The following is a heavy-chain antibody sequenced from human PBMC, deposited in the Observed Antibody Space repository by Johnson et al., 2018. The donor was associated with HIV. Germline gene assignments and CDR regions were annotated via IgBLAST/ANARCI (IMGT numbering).Heavy chain of an antibody. CDR1: RFTFSSYA. CDR3: AREGRTGPDTFDI. Sequence: VPLVESGGGVVQPGRSLRLSSAASRFTFSSYAMHWVRQAPGKGLEWVAIISYDGGNKNYADSVKGRFTVSRDNSKNTLFLQMNGLRAEDTAVYYCAREGRTGPDTFDIWGQRTMLTVSS. V-gene: IGHV3-30*04. J-gene: IGHJ3*02. CDR2: ISYDGGNK.